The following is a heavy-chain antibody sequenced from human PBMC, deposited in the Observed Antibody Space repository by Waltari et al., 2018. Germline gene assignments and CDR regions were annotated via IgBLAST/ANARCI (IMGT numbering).Heavy chain of an antibody. V-gene: IGHV4-34*01. D-gene: IGHD3-16*01. CDR2: ISPSGDT. CDR1: GGSLSGYY. CDR3: AREMALPGEGPDY. Sequence: QVQLQQWGAGLLKPSETLSLTCAVYGGSLSGYYWSWIRQSPGKGLEWMAEISPSGDTNYNPSLKSRVTLFLDTSKNQFSLEMSSVTAADTAVYYCAREMALPGEGPDYWGQGALVTVSS. J-gene: IGHJ4*02.